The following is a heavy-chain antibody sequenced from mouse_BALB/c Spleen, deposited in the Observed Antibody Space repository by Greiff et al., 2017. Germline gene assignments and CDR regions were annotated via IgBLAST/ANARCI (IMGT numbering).Heavy chain of an antibody. CDR2: IWGDGST. V-gene: IGHV2-6-7*01. CDR1: GFSLTGYG. Sequence: VQLKESGPGLVAPSQSLSITCTVSGFSLTGYGVNWVRQPPGKGLEWLGMIWGDGSTDYNSALKSRLSISKDNSKSQVFLKMNSLQTDDTARYYCAREFSITTVVDWYFDVWGAGTTVTVSS. D-gene: IGHD1-1*01. J-gene: IGHJ1*01. CDR3: AREFSITTVVDWYFDV.